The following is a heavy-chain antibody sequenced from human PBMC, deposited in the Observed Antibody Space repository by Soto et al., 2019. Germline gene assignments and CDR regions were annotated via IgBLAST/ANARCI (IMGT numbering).Heavy chain of an antibody. CDR1: GVSFGSVA. D-gene: IGHD6-13*01. V-gene: IGHV3-23*01. CDR2: LIDRGGST. Sequence: GGSMRLSGAAFGVSFGSVAMGWVRQALGWVLDRVSDLIDRGGSTYYADSVKGRFTTSRDNPKTTLYLQMNSLRAEDTAVYSCARDKGIAAAVGYGTDVWRQGTTVTVSS. J-gene: IGHJ6*02. CDR3: ARDKGIAAAVGYGTDV.